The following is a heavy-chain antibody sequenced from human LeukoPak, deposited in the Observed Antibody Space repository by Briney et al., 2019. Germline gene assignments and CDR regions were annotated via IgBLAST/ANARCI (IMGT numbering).Heavy chain of an antibody. CDR3: AKERNWYFDL. J-gene: IGHJ2*01. CDR1: GFTFSSYA. CDR2: ISYDGSNK. Sequence: GWSLRLSCAASGFTFSSYAMHWDRQAPGKGLEWVAVISYDGSNKYYADSVKGRFTISRDNSKNTLYLQMNSLRAEDTALYYCAKERNWYFDLWGRGTLVTVSS. V-gene: IGHV3-30-3*01.